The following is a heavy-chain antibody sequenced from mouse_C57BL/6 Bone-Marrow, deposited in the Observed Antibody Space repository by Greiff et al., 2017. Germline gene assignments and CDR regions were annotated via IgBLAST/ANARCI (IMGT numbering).Heavy chain of an antibody. CDR2: IDPSDSYT. CDR1: GYTFTSYW. D-gene: IGHD1-1*01. CDR3: ASSYYGNYFDY. Sequence: QVQLQQPGAELVKPGASVKLSCKASGYTFTSYWMQWVKQRPGQGLEWIGEIDPSDSYTNYNQKFKGKATLTVDKSSSTAYMQLSRLTSEDSAVYFCASSYYGNYFDYWGQGTTLTVSS. J-gene: IGHJ2*01. V-gene: IGHV1-50*01.